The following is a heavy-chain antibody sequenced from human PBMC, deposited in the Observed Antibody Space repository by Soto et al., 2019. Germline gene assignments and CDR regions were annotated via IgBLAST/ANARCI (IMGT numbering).Heavy chain of an antibody. CDR2: INPSGGST. D-gene: IGHD3-22*01. CDR1: GYTFTSYY. J-gene: IGHJ4*02. Sequence: ASVKVSCKASGYTFTSYYMHWVRQAPGQGLEWMGIINPSGGSTSYAQKFQGRVTMTRDTSTSTVYMELSSLRSDDTAVYYCARDPSNSSGYYQFFDFWGQGTLVTVSS. V-gene: IGHV1-46*01. CDR3: ARDPSNSSGYYQFFDF.